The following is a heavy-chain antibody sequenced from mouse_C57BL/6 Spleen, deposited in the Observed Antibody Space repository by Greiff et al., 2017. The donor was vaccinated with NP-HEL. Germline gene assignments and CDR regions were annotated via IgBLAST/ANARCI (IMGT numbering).Heavy chain of an antibody. V-gene: IGHV1-64*01. J-gene: IGHJ1*03. CDR2: IHPNSGST. Sequence: QVQLQQPGAELVKPGASVKLSCKASGYTFTSYWMHWVKQRPGQGLEWIGMIHPNSGSTNYNEKFKSKATLTVDKSSSTAYMQLSSLTSEDSAVYYCARPLYYGSSPGYFDVWGTGTTVTVSS. CDR3: ARPLYYGSSPGYFDV. CDR1: GYTFTSYW. D-gene: IGHD1-1*01.